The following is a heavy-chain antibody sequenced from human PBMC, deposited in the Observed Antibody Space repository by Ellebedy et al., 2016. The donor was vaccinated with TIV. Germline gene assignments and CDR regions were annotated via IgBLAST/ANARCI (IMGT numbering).Heavy chain of an antibody. CDR1: GFTFGDYA. V-gene: IGHV3-9*01. J-gene: IGHJ4*02. CDR3: AKNTRRTFWSGTTGDY. D-gene: IGHD3-3*01. Sequence: SLKISCAASGFTFGDYAMHWVRQVPGKGLEWVSGINWNSGNIVYADSVKGRFTISRDNAKNSLYLQMNSLRAEDTALYYCAKNTRRTFWSGTTGDYWGRGTLVTVSS. CDR2: INWNSGNI.